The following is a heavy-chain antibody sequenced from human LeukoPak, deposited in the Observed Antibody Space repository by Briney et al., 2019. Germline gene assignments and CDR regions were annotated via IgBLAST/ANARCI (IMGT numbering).Heavy chain of an antibody. V-gene: IGHV4-59*01. CDR1: GFTFSTSA. D-gene: IGHD2-2*01. CDR2: IYYSGST. J-gene: IGHJ6*02. Sequence: GSLRLSCAASGFTFSTSAMNWVRQAPGKGLEWIGYIYYSGSTNYNPSLKSRVTISVDTSKNQFSLKLSSVTAADTAVYYCARDRIVVVPAAMPVYYYYGMDVWGQGTTVTVSS. CDR3: ARDRIVVVPAAMPVYYYYGMDV.